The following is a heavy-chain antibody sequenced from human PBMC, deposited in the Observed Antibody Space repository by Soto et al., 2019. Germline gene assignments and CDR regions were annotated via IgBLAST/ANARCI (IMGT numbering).Heavy chain of an antibody. V-gene: IGHV4-38-2*01. D-gene: IGHD6-19*01. CDR3: ARAGSSGWYVFGY. Sequence: PSETLSLTCAVSGYSIISGYYWGWIRQPPGKGLEWIGSIYHSGSTYYNPSLKSRVTISVDTSKNQFSLKLSSVTAADTAVYYCARAGSSGWYVFGYWGQGTLVTVSS. CDR1: GYSIISGYY. CDR2: IYHSGST. J-gene: IGHJ4*02.